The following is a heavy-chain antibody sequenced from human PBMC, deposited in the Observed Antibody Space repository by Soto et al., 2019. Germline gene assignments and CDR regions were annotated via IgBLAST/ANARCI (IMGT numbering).Heavy chain of an antibody. D-gene: IGHD5-12*01. J-gene: IGHJ6*02. CDR1: GFTFSSYS. Sequence: QAQLVESGGGVVQPGRSLRLSCAASGFTFSSYSMHWVRQAPGKGLEWVAVISYDGNNKYYADSEKGRFTISRDNSKKTVYLQMNNLRGDDTAIYYCARDRGIYTIRYYYYGMDVWGQGTTVTVSS. CDR2: ISYDGNNK. CDR3: ARDRGIYTIRYYYYGMDV. V-gene: IGHV3-30-3*01.